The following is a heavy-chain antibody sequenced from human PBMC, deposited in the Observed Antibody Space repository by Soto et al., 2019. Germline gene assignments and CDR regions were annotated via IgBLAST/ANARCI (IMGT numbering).Heavy chain of an antibody. CDR3: ARARPYNWNDKSELGDY. CDR2: IYPGDSDT. J-gene: IGHJ4*02. V-gene: IGHV5-51*01. CDR1: GYSFTSYW. Sequence: LGESLKISCKGSGYSFTSYWIGWVRQMPGKGLEWMGIIYPGDSDTRYSPSFQGQVTISADKSISTAYLQWSSLKASDTAMYYCARARPYNWNDKSELGDYWGQGTLVTVSS. D-gene: IGHD1-20*01.